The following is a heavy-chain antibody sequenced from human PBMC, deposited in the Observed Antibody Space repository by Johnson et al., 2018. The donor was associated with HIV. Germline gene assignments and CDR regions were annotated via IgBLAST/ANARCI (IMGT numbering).Heavy chain of an antibody. D-gene: IGHD7-27*01. Sequence: MLLVESGGRVVRPGGSLRLSCAASGFTFDDYGMSWVRQAPGKGLEWVCGINWNSGSIGYADSVKGRFTMSRDNYKSTLNLQMNSLRAEDTAIYYCAKGLKLGSGDDAFDIWGQGTMVTVSS. J-gene: IGHJ3*02. CDR3: AKGLKLGSGDDAFDI. CDR2: INWNSGSI. V-gene: IGHV3-20*04. CDR1: GFTFDDYG.